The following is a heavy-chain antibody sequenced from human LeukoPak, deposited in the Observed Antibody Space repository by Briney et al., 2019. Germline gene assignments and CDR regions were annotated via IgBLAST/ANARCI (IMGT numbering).Heavy chain of an antibody. CDR2: ISNSGRST. CDR1: GFTFSNYC. Sequence: GGSLRLSCAASGFTFSNYCMSWVRQAPGKGLEWVSTISNSGRSTYYADSVKGRLTNSRDNSNNTLYPQMDSLRAEDTAIYYCAKVPYSDYGSGRPPFMDVWGQGTTVAVSS. J-gene: IGHJ6*02. CDR3: AKVPYSDYGSGRPPFMDV. V-gene: IGHV3-23*01. D-gene: IGHD3-10*01.